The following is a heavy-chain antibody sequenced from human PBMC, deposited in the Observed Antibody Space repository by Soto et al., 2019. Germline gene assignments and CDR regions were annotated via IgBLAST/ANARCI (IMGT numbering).Heavy chain of an antibody. J-gene: IGHJ6*02. CDR3: ARDHGRRTGPYNYHGMDV. CDR1: GFSFVSYW. Sequence: VQLAESGGGLVLTGGSLRLSCAASGFSFVSYWMHWVRQVPGEGLAWVSRINGNADNSDYADSVKGRFTISRDNAMNRLYLQMDSLRADDTGVYYCARDHGRRTGPYNYHGMDVWGLGTTVTVSS. CDR2: INGNADNS. V-gene: IGHV3-74*01.